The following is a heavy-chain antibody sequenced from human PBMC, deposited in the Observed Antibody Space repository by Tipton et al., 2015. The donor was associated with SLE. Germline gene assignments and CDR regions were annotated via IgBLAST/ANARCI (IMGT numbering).Heavy chain of an antibody. D-gene: IGHD3-22*01. J-gene: IGHJ3*01. CDR1: GFGFDDYA. V-gene: IGHV3-9*01. CDR3: VKDVLIGGLSFVSFDV. CDR2: IAWNSDDT. Sequence: SLRLSCAASGFGFDDYAMHWVRQAPGKGLEWVSGIAWNSDDTGYAASVKGRFTISRDNSKKSLYLQMTSLRVDDTAFYYCVKDVLIGGLSFVSFDVGGRGTLVAVSS.